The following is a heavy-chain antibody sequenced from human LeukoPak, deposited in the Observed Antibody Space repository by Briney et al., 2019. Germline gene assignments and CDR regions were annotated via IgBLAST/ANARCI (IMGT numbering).Heavy chain of an antibody. Sequence: GGSLRLSCAASGFTFSSYNMNWVRQSPRKGLEWVSIMYSGGSTDYADSVKGRFIISRDHSKNTLYLQMNSLRAEDAAVYYCARDRYCSGGSCYGDAFDLWGQGTMVTVSS. CDR2: MYSGGST. J-gene: IGHJ3*01. CDR1: GFTFSSYN. V-gene: IGHV3-53*01. D-gene: IGHD2-15*01. CDR3: ARDRYCSGGSCYGDAFDL.